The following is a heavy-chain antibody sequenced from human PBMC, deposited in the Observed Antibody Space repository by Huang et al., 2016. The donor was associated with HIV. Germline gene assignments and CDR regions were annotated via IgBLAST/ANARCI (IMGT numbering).Heavy chain of an antibody. CDR3: ARQWVLLDYLMGMDV. CDR1: GASFTGNY. CDR2: INDSGAT. D-gene: IGHD3-3*01. Sequence: QVHLQQWGAGLLKPSETLTLTCAVSGASFTGNYWTWIRQTPGKGLEWIGEINDSGATIYKPSLESRVTISIDRSKKQFSLRLSSMTAVDTAVYYCARQWVLLDYLMGMDVWGQGTTVIVSS. V-gene: IGHV4-34*01. J-gene: IGHJ6*02.